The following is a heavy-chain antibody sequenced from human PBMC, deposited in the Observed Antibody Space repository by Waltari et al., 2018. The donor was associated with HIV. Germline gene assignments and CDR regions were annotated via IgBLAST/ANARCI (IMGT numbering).Heavy chain of an antibody. Sequence: DVQLVESGGRFVEPGGSLRLSCAASGFSLSRSWMHWVRQTPGKGLSWLAWLKSDETSATCGDAVKGRFIISRDNADNTLYLQMNNLRAEDTANYYCTRDTDNWSGLGGFDPWGQGTLVIVSS. CDR1: GFSLSRSW. J-gene: IGHJ5*02. CDR2: LKSDETSA. CDR3: TRDTDNWSGLGGFDP. V-gene: IGHV3-74*01. D-gene: IGHD3-3*01.